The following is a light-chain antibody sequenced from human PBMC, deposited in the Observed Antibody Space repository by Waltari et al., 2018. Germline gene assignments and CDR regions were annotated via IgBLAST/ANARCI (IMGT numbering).Light chain of an antibody. CDR2: RIN. J-gene: IGLJ3*02. Sequence: QSVLTQPPSASGTRGQRVTISRSGSNSNIGHNYVYWYQQLPGTAPKLLTYRINQRPSGVPDRLSGSKSGTSAALAISGLQSEDEADYYCGGWDDTLYAWVFGGGTKLTVL. CDR3: GGWDDTLYAWV. V-gene: IGLV1-47*01. CDR1: NSNIGHNY.